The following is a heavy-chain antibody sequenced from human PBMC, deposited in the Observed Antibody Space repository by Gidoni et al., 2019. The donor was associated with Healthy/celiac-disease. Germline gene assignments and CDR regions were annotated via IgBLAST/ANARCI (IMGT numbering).Heavy chain of an antibody. J-gene: IGHJ4*02. V-gene: IGHV1-58*02. Sequence: MQWVRQARGQRLEWIGWIVVGSGNTNYAQKFQERVTITRDMSTSTAYMELSSLRSEDTAVYYCAAARVVVPAALDYWGQGTLVTVSS. CDR3: AAARVVVPAALDY. D-gene: IGHD2-2*01. CDR2: IVVGSGNT.